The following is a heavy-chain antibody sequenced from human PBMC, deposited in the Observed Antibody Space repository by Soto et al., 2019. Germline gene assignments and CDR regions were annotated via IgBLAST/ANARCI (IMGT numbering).Heavy chain of an antibody. V-gene: IGHV4-59*01. Sequence: SETLSLTCTVSGCSISSYYWSWIRQPPGKGLEWIGYIYYSGSTNYNPSLKSRVTISVDTSKNQFSLKLSSVTAADTAVYYCAGEYSSSSSGRNWFDPWGQGTLVTVSS. J-gene: IGHJ5*02. CDR2: IYYSGST. D-gene: IGHD6-6*01. CDR3: AGEYSSSSSGRNWFDP. CDR1: GCSISSYY.